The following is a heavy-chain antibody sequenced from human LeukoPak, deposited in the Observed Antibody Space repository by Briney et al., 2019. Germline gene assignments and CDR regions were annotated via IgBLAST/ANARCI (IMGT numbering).Heavy chain of an antibody. CDR2: ISYSGST. CDR1: GDSVSSGTYY. V-gene: IGHV4-61*01. J-gene: IGHJ3*01. CDR3: ARGPYV. Sequence: SETLSLTCTASGDSVSSGTYYWSWVRQPPGKGLEWIPFISYSGSTTYNPSLKSRITISLDMSKNQFSLKVRSVTAADTAVYYCARGPYVWGQGTMVTASS.